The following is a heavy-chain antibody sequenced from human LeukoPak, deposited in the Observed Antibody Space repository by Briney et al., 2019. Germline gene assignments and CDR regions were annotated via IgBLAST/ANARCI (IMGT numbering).Heavy chain of an antibody. J-gene: IGHJ3*02. D-gene: IGHD3-10*01. CDR1: GYTFTSYG. V-gene: IGHV1-18*01. CDR3: ASTTTGLAYGSGRIAFDI. CDR2: ISAYNGNT. Sequence: GASVKVSCKASGYTFTSYGISWVRQAPGQGLEWMGWISAYNGNTNYAQKLQGRVTMTTDTSTSTAYMELRSLRSDDTAVYYCASTTTGLAYGSGRIAFDIWGQGTMVTVSS.